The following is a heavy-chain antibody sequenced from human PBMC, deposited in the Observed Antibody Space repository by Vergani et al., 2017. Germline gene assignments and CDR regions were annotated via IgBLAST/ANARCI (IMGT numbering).Heavy chain of an antibody. J-gene: IGHJ3*02. CDR3: AKGRSSGNRDAFDI. CDR2: ISYDGSNK. Sequence: QVQLVESGGGVVQPGRSLRLSCAASGFTFSSYGMHWVRQAPGKGLEWVAVISYDGSNKYYADSVKGRFTISRDNSKNTLYLQMNSLRAEDTAVYYCAKGRSSGNRDAFDIWGQGTMVTVSS. V-gene: IGHV3-30*18. CDR1: GFTFSSYG. D-gene: IGHD6-19*01.